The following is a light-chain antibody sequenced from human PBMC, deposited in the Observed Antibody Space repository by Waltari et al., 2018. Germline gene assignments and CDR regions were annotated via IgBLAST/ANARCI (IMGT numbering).Light chain of an antibody. V-gene: IGLV3-19*01. Sequence: SSELTQDPAVSVALGQTVRITCTGDRLRSSYPSWYQQKPGQSPVLVIYGKNNRPSGIPDRFSGSSSGNTASLTITGAQAEDEADYYCNSRDSSGNHPVFGGGTKLTVL. J-gene: IGLJ2*01. CDR2: GKN. CDR1: RLRSSY. CDR3: NSRDSSGNHPV.